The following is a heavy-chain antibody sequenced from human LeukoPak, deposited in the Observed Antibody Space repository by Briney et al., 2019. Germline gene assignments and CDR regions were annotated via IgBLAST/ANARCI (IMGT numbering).Heavy chain of an antibody. CDR3: ARVPNMGV. J-gene: IGHJ6*03. V-gene: IGHV4-34*01. CDR2: INRSGST. CDR1: AVSFSGYY. Sequence: SETLSFTCAVYAVSFSGYYWSWLRQPPGKGLEWIGEINRSGSTNYNPSLKSRVTISVDTSKNQFSLKLSSVTAADTAVYYCARVPNMGVWGKGTTVTVS.